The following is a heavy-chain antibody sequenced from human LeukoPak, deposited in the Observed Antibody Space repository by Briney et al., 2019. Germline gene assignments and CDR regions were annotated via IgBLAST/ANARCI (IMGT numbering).Heavy chain of an antibody. CDR2: INPNSGGT. D-gene: IGHD1-26*01. CDR3: ARGLIVGPTPVY. V-gene: IGHV1-2*02. Sequence: ASVKVSCKASGYTFTGYYMHWVRQAPGQGLEWMGWINPNSGGTNYAQTFQGRVTMTRDTSISTGYMELSRLRSDDTAVYYCARGLIVGPTPVYWGQGALVTVSS. J-gene: IGHJ4*02. CDR1: GYTFTGYY.